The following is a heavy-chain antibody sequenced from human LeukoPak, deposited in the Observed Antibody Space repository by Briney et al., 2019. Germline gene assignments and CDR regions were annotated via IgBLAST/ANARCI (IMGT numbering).Heavy chain of an antibody. J-gene: IGHJ4*02. D-gene: IGHD1-1*01. CDR2: INSDGSIT. Sequence: PGGSLRLSCAASGFTFSSYWMHWVRQAPGKGLVWVSRINSDGSITNYADSVKGRFTISRDNAKNTLYLQMNSLRAEDTAVYYCAMYNGNDDYLDYWGQGTLVTVSS. V-gene: IGHV3-74*01. CDR3: AMYNGNDDYLDY. CDR1: GFTFSSYW.